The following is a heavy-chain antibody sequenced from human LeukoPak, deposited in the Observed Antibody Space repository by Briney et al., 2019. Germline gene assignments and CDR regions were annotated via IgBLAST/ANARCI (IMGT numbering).Heavy chain of an antibody. V-gene: IGHV4-39*01. Sequence: KPSETLSLTCTVSGGSISSYSYHWGWIRQPPGKGLEWIGSIYYSGSMYYNPSLKSRVTISVDTSKNQFSLKLSSVTAADTAVYYCARPSTKYSSSSGYFQHWGQGTLVTVSS. CDR1: GGSISSYSYH. CDR3: ARPSTKYSSSSGYFQH. J-gene: IGHJ1*01. D-gene: IGHD6-6*01. CDR2: IYYSGSM.